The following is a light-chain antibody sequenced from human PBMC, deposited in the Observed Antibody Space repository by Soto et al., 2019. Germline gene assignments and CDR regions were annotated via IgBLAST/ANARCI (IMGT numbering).Light chain of an antibody. Sequence: EIVMTQSPATLSVSPGERATLSCRASQSISSNLAWFQQKPGQTPRLLIYGASSRATGIPARFSGSGSGTDFTPSISSLQSEDFAVYYCQHPGNGPRTFGQGTKVEVK. V-gene: IGKV3-15*01. CDR2: GAS. J-gene: IGKJ1*01. CDR3: QHPGNGPRT. CDR1: QSISSN.